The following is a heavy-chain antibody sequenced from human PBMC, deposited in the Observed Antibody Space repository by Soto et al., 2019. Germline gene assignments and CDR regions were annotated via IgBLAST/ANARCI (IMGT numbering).Heavy chain of an antibody. CDR2: INNVASII. J-gene: IGHJ4*02. CDR1: GINFNNYW. D-gene: IGHD3-22*01. Sequence: PGGSLRLSCAVSGINFNNYWMHWIRQTPGKGLVWVSHINNVASIINYADSVKGRFTISRDNAKNSLYLQMNSLRAEDTAVYYCARSRDNYYDSSGYLDYWGQGTLVTVSS. V-gene: IGHV3-74*01. CDR3: ARSRDNYYDSSGYLDY.